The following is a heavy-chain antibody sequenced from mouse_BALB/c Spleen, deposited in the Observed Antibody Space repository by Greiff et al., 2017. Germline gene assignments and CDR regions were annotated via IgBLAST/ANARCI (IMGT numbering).Heavy chain of an antibody. V-gene: IGHV1S81*02. J-gene: IGHJ2*01. Sequence: QVQLQQPGAELVKPGASVKLSCKASGYTFTSYGMHWVKPRPGQGLEWIGEINPSNGRTNYNEKFKSKGTLTVDKSSSTAYMQLSSLTSEDSAVYCGARGYDDYWGQGTTLTVSS. CDR3: ARGYDDY. CDR1: GYTFTSYG. D-gene: IGHD2-14*01. CDR2: INPSNGRT.